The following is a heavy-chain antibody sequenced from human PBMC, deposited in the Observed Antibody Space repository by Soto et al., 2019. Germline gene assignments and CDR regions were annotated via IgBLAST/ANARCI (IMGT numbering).Heavy chain of an antibody. CDR1: GGSISNYY. CDR2: IYSSGNT. V-gene: IGHV4-4*07. D-gene: IGHD1-26*01. CDR3: ARTVGAAYYFDF. Sequence: SETLSLTCTVSGGSISNYYWSWIRQPAGKGLEWIGRIYSSGNTNYNPSLKSRVTMSIDTSNKHFSLSLKSVTAADTAVYYCARTVGAAYYFDFWGQGALVTVSS. J-gene: IGHJ4*02.